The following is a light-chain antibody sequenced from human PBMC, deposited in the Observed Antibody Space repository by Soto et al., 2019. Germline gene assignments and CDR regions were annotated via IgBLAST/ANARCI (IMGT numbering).Light chain of an antibody. J-gene: IGKJ5*01. V-gene: IGKV3-20*01. CDR1: QSVSTRS. CDR3: QQYDSSPRT. Sequence: ETVLTQNKGTVSLSPGERATLSCRASQSVSTRSLAWYQQKPGQAPRLLISGASSRAADIPDRFSGSGSGTDFTLTINRLEPEDFSVYYSQQYDSSPRTFGQGTRLEI. CDR2: GAS.